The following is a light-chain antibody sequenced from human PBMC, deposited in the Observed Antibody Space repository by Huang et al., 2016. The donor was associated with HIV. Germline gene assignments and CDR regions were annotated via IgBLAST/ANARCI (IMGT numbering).Light chain of an antibody. J-gene: IGKJ2*01. CDR2: DAS. V-gene: IGKV1-39*01. CDR3: QQSYSIPYT. Sequence: DIRMTQSPSSLSASVGDRVTITCRASQSISSYLNWYQQKPGKAPKALIYDASNLQSGVPSRFSGSGSGTDFTLTISSLQPEDFAIYYCQQSYSIPYTFGQGTKLEIK. CDR1: QSISSY.